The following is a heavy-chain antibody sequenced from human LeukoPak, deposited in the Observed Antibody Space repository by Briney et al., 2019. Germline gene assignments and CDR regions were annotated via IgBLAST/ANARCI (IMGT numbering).Heavy chain of an antibody. CDR3: ARGPMTTVTPLDYYYYMDV. Sequence: GASVKVSCEASGYTFTGYYMHWVRQAPGQGLEWMGWINPNSGGTNYAQKFQGRVTMTRDTSISTAYMELSRLRSDDTAVYYCARGPMTTVTPLDYYYYMDVWGKGTTVTVSS. CDR1: GYTFTGYY. D-gene: IGHD4-17*01. J-gene: IGHJ6*03. CDR2: INPNSGGT. V-gene: IGHV1-2*02.